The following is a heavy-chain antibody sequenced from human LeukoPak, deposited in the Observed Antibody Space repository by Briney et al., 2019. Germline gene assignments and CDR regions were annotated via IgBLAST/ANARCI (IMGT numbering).Heavy chain of an antibody. Sequence: NPSETLSLTCAVYGGSFSGYYWSWIRQPPGRGLEWIGEINHSGSTNYNPSLKSRVTISVDTSKNQFSLKLSSVTAADTAVYYCARGQGYDFWSGCNWFDPWGQGTLVTVSS. CDR2: INHSGST. J-gene: IGHJ5*02. V-gene: IGHV4-34*01. D-gene: IGHD3-3*01. CDR1: GGSFSGYY. CDR3: ARGQGYDFWSGCNWFDP.